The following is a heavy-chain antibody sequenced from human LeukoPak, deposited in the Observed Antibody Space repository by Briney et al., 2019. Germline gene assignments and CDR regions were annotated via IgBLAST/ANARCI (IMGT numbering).Heavy chain of an antibody. D-gene: IGHD2-15*01. CDR1: GFTSSSYG. V-gene: IGHV3-30*03. CDR2: ISYDGSKT. J-gene: IGHJ4*02. Sequence: GGSLRLSCAASGFTSSSYGMYWVRQAPGKGLEWVAVISYDGSKTYYADSVKGRFTISRDNSKNTLYLEMNSVRGEDTAVYYCGRDEIRLNILVVVDPDGFWGQGTLVTVSS. CDR3: GRDEIRLNILVVVDPDGF.